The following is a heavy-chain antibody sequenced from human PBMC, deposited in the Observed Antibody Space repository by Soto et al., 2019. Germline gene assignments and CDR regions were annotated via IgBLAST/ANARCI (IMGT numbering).Heavy chain of an antibody. V-gene: IGHV1-2*04. Sequence: ASVKVSCKASGYTFTSYDINWVRQATGQGLEWMGWINPNSGGTNYAQKFQGWVTMTRDTSISTAYMELSRLRSDDTAVYYCARDPSIAAAGTWNWFDPWGQGTLVTVSS. CDR1: GYTFTSYD. J-gene: IGHJ5*02. CDR3: ARDPSIAAAGTWNWFDP. D-gene: IGHD6-13*01. CDR2: INPNSGGT.